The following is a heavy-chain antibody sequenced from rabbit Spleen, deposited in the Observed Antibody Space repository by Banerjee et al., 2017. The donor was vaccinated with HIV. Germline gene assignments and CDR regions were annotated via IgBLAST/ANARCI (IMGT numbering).Heavy chain of an antibody. CDR1: GFDFSSDA. Sequence: EESGGGLVQPEGSLTLTCKASGFDFSSDAMCWVRQAPGKGPEWIACIYNGDGSTYYASWVNGRFTCSKISSTTVTLQMTSLTVADTATYFCARDTGTSFSSYGMDLWGPGTLVTVS. D-gene: IGHD7-1*01. CDR2: IYNGDGST. CDR3: ARDTGTSFSSYGMDL. J-gene: IGHJ6*01. V-gene: IGHV1S47*01.